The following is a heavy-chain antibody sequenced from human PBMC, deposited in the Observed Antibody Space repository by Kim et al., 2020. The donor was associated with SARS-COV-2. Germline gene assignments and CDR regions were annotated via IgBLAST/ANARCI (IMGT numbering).Heavy chain of an antibody. V-gene: IGHV3-23*01. CDR2: ISGSGYNT. Sequence: GGSLRLSCAASGFTFSSYAMTWVRQAPGKGLEWVSAISGSGYNTYYADSVTGRFTISRDSSQNTVFLQVTSLRDDDTAVYYCAKDRAAAAGTGQFDYWG. J-gene: IGHJ4*01. CDR1: GFTFSSYA. CDR3: AKDRAAAAGTGQFDY. D-gene: IGHD6-13*01.